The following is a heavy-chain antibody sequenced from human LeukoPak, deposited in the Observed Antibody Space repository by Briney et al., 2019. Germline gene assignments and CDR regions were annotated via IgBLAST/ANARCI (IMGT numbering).Heavy chain of an antibody. V-gene: IGHV4-30-2*01. CDR2: IYHSGST. CDR1: GGSISSGGYS. J-gene: IGHJ2*01. D-gene: IGHD3-9*01. CDR3: ARADILTGYSYWYFDL. Sequence: PSQTLSPTCAVSGGSISSGGYSWSWIRQPPGKGLEWIGYIYHSGSTYYNPSLRSRVTISMDRSKNQFSLNLNSVTAADTAVYYCARADILTGYSYWYFDLWGRGTLVTVSS.